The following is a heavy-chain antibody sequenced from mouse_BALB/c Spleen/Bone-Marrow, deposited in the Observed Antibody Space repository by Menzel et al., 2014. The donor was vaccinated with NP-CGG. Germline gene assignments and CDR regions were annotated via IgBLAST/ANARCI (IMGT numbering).Heavy chain of an antibody. CDR2: ISSGSSTI. V-gene: IGHV5-17*02. J-gene: IGHJ2*01. D-gene: IGHD4-1*01. CDR3: TRGGNWDDFDS. CDR1: GSTFSSFG. Sequence: EVMLVESGGGLVQPGGSRKLSCAASGSTFSSFGMHWVRQAPEKGLEWVAYISSGSSTIFYADTVKGRFTVSRDNPKNTLFQQMTSLRSEDTAMYFCTRGGNWDDFDSWGQGTTLTVSS.